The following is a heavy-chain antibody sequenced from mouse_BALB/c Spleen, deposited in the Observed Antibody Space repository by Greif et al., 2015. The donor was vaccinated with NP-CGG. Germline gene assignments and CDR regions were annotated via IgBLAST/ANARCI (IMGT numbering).Heavy chain of an antibody. J-gene: IGHJ4*01. CDR3: TRDAMDY. CDR2: IFPGNLNT. V-gene: IGHV1S56*01. Sequence: QVQLKHSGPELVKPGASVRIPCKASGYTFTSYYIHWVKQRPGQGLEWIGWIFPGNLNTKYNENFKGKATLTADKSSSTVYMQLSSLTSEDSAVYVCTRDAMDYWGQGASVTVS. CDR1: GYTFTSYY.